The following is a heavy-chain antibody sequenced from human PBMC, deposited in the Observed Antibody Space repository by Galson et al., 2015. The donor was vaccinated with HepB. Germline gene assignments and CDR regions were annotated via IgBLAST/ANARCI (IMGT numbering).Heavy chain of an antibody. CDR3: ARGIPADLYYYYYYMDV. Sequence: TLSLTCTVSGGSITSGNYYWSWIRQPAGKGLECIGRIYTSGSVHYNPSLKSRVTMSVDTSKNQFSLKLSSVTAADTAVYYCARGIPADLYYYYYYMDVWGKGTTVTVSS. CDR2: IYTSGSV. CDR1: GGSITSGNYY. D-gene: IGHD6-13*01. J-gene: IGHJ6*03. V-gene: IGHV4-61*02.